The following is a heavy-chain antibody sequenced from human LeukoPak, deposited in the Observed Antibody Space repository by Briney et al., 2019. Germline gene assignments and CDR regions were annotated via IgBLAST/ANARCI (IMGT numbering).Heavy chain of an antibody. Sequence: GESLKISCEASADCFTNYWIGCVRQMPGKGLEWMGIIYPGDSDNRYSPSFQGQVTISADKSISTAYLQWSSLKASDTAVYYCAKHKRNRTSRRDDFDIWGHGTMVTVSS. V-gene: IGHV5-51*01. J-gene: IGHJ3*02. D-gene: IGHD1-14*01. CDR3: AKHKRNRTSRRDDFDI. CDR1: ADCFTNYW. CDR2: IYPGDSDN.